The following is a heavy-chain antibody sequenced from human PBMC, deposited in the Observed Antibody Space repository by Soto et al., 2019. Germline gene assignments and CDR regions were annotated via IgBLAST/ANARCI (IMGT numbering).Heavy chain of an antibody. V-gene: IGHV5-51*01. CDR1: GYKPSTWHNFTSYW. J-gene: IGHJ6*02. CDR3: AKTAAGGKNYYGMDV. Sequence: GESLKISCKGSGYKPSTWHNFTSYWIGWARQMPGKGLEWMGIIYPGDSDTRYSPSFQGQVTISADKSISTAYLQWSSLKASDTAMYYCAKTAAGGKNYYGMDVWGQGTTVTVSS. D-gene: IGHD6-13*01. CDR2: IYPGDSDT.